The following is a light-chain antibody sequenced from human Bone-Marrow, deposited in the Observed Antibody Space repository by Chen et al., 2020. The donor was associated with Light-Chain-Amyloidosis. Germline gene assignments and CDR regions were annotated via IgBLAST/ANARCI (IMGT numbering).Light chain of an antibody. CDR1: SSNIRKNF. V-gene: IGLV1-51*01. Sequence: QSVLTQPPSVSAAPGQKVTISCSGSSSNIRKNFVTWYRQVPGAAPKVVIFANDKRPSGIPDRFSGSKSAASATLGITGLQTGDEADYYCGTWDNRLSAVIFGGGTRVTVL. CDR2: AND. J-gene: IGLJ6*01. CDR3: GTWDNRLSAVI.